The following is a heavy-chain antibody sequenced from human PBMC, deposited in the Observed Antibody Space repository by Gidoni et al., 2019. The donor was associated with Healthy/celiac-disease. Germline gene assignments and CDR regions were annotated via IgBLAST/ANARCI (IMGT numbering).Heavy chain of an antibody. CDR1: SSYA. CDR2: IIPIFGTA. CDR3: ARAPLDYYYYGMDV. Sequence: SSYAISWVRQAPGQGLEWMGGIIPIFGTANYAQKLQRRVTITADESTSTAYMELSILRSEDPAVYYCARAPLDYYYYGMDVWGQGTTVTVSS. J-gene: IGHJ6*02. V-gene: IGHV1-69*19.